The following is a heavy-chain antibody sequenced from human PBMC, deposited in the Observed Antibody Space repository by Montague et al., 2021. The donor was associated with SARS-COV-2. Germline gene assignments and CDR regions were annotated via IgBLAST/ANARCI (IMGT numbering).Heavy chain of an antibody. J-gene: IGHJ4*02. V-gene: IGHV2-5*01. CDR1: GFSLNTSGVG. Sequence: PALVKPTQTLKLTCTFSGFSLNTSGVGVTWVRQPPGKALEWLAFIYWNDYKHYSPSVKSRITITKDTSKNQVVLIMTNMDPVDTGPYYCAHDDVGNRGFEFWGQGTLVTVSS. D-gene: IGHD1-26*01. CDR3: AHDDVGNRGFEF. CDR2: IYWNDYK.